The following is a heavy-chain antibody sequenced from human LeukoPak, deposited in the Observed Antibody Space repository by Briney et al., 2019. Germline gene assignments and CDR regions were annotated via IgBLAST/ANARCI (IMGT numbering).Heavy chain of an antibody. Sequence: GGSLRLSCAASGFTFDDYGMSWVRQAPGKGLEWVSGINWNGGSTGYADSVKGRFTISRDNAKNSLYLQMSSLRAEDTALYYCASGDYYDSSGGGIYLDYWGQGTLVTVSS. CDR2: INWNGGST. CDR3: ASGDYYDSSGGGIYLDY. D-gene: IGHD3-22*01. V-gene: IGHV3-20*04. CDR1: GFTFDDYG. J-gene: IGHJ4*02.